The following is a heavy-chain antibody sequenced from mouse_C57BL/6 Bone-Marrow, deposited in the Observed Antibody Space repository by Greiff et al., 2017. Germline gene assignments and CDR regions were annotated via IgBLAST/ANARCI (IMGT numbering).Heavy chain of an antibody. CDR2: IYPGSGST. Sequence: QVQLQQPGAELVKPGASVKMSCKASGYTFTSYWITWVKQRPGQGLEWIGDIYPGSGSTNYNEKFKSKATLTVDTSSSPAYLQLSSLTSEDSAVYCCARRHDYGTTDFDYWGQGTTLTVSS. V-gene: IGHV1-55*01. D-gene: IGHD2-4*01. CDR3: ARRHDYGTTDFDY. CDR1: GYTFTSYW. J-gene: IGHJ2*01.